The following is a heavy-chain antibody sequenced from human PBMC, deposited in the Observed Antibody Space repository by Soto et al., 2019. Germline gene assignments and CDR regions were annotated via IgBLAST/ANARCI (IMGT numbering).Heavy chain of an antibody. CDR3: ARDGLGYCSGGSCYSGAFDI. D-gene: IGHD2-15*01. Sequence: GGSLRLSCAASGFTFSSYGMHWVRQAPGKGLEWVAVIWYDGSNKYYADSVKGRFTISRDNSKNTLYLQMNSLRAEDTAVYYCARDGLGYCSGGSCYSGAFDIWGQGTMVTVSS. V-gene: IGHV3-33*01. CDR2: IWYDGSNK. J-gene: IGHJ3*02. CDR1: GFTFSSYG.